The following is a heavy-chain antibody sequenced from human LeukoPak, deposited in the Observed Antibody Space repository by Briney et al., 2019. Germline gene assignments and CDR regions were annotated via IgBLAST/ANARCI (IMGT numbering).Heavy chain of an antibody. D-gene: IGHD3-3*01. CDR2: IYPGDSDT. V-gene: IGHV5-51*01. Sequence: GESLKISCKGSGYSVTSYWIGWVRQMPGKGLEWMGIIYPGDSDTRYSPSFQGQVTISADKSISTAYLQWSSLKASDTAMYYCARLPWDFWSGWYFDYWGQGTLVTVSS. CDR3: ARLPWDFWSGWYFDY. J-gene: IGHJ4*02. CDR1: GYSVTSYW.